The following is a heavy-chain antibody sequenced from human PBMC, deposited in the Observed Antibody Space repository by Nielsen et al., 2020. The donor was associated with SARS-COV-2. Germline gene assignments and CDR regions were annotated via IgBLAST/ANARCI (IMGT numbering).Heavy chain of an antibody. D-gene: IGHD4-17*01. Sequence: GGSLRLSCAASGFTFSSYWMSWVRQAPGKGLEWVANIKQDGSEKYYVDSVKGRFTISRDNAKNSLYLQMNSLRAEDTAVYYCAKCSPGAVTTADFDFWGQGTLVTVSS. CDR1: GFTFSSYW. V-gene: IGHV3-7*03. J-gene: IGHJ4*02. CDR2: IKQDGSEK. CDR3: AKCSPGAVTTADFDF.